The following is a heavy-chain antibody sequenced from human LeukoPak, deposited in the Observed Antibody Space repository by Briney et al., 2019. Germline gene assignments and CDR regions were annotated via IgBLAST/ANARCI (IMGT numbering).Heavy chain of an antibody. CDR1: GYTFTSYG. D-gene: IGHD3-22*01. J-gene: IGHJ3*02. V-gene: IGHV1-18*01. CDR2: ISAYNGNT. Sequence: ASVKVSCKASGYTFTSYGISWVRQAPGQGLEWMGWISAYNGNTNYAQKLQGRVTMTTDTSTSTAYMGLRSLRSDDTAVYYCARDVGYDSSGYYYSNAFDIWGQGTIVTVSS. CDR3: ARDVGYDSSGYYYSNAFDI.